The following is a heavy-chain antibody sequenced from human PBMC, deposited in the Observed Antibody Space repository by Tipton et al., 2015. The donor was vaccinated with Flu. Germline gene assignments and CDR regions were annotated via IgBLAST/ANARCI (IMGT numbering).Heavy chain of an antibody. J-gene: IGHJ5*02. D-gene: IGHD4-11*01. V-gene: IGHV4-39*01. CDR3: ARRDYSNYVSEPKNWFDP. CDR1: GGSISSSTDY. CDR2: IYYDGST. Sequence: TLSLTCTVSGGSISSSTDYWAWIRQPPEKGLGWIGTIYYDGSTYYNPSLRSRVTISLDTSKNQFSLRLTSVTAADTAVYYCARRDYSNYVSEPKNWFDPWGQGTLVTVSS.